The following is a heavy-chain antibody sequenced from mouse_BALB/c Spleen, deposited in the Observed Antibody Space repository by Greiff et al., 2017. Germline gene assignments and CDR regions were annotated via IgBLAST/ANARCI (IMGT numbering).Heavy chain of an antibody. V-gene: IGHV5-6-3*01. J-gene: IGHJ4*01. CDR3: ARDRYGYAMDY. D-gene: IGHD2-14*01. CDR1: GFTFSSYG. CDR2: INSNGGST. Sequence: DVMLVESGGGLVQPGGSLKLSCAASGFTFSSYGMSWVRQTPDKRLELVATINSNGGSTYYPDSVKGRFTISRDNAKNTLYLQMSSLKSEDTAMYYCARDRYGYAMDYWGQGTSVTVSS.